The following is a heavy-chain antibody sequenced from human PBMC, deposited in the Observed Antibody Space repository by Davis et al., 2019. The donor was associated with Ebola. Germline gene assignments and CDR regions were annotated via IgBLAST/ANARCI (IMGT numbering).Heavy chain of an antibody. Sequence: MPSETLSLTCATSGDSVSSKIAAWNWIRQSTSRGLEWLGRTYLRSTRYTDYAVSLKGRITLNTDTSKNLFSLHLTSVTPEDTAVYYCVKSYYLDYFDHWGQGTMVTVSS. J-gene: IGHJ3*01. V-gene: IGHV6-1*01. D-gene: IGHD3-10*01. CDR3: VKSYYLDYFDH. CDR2: TYLRSTRYT. CDR1: GDSVSSKIAA.